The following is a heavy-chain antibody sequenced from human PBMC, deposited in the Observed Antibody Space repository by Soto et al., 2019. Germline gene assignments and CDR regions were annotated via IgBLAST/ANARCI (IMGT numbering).Heavy chain of an antibody. D-gene: IGHD3-9*01. V-gene: IGHV4-34*01. CDR1: GGSFSGYY. CDR3: ARGRYDYDILTGYYMWFDP. Sequence: KTSETLSLTCAVYGGSFSGYYWSWIRQPPGKGLEWIGEINHSGSTNYNPSLKSRVTISVDTSKNQFSLKLSSVTAADTAVYYCARGRYDYDILTGYYMWFDPWGQGTLVTVSS. CDR2: INHSGST. J-gene: IGHJ5*02.